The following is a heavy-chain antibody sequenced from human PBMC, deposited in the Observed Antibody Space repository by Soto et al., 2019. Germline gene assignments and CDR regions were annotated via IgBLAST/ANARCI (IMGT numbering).Heavy chain of an antibody. D-gene: IGHD6-19*01. CDR3: AKDSSGWIDY. CDR1: GFTFDDYA. V-gene: IGHV3-9*01. CDR2: FSGNGGSI. J-gene: IGHJ4*02. Sequence: GGSLRLSCAASGFTFDDYAMHRLRQAPGKGLEWGSGFSGNGGSIGYAESVKGRFTISRDNAKNSLYLQMNSLRAEDTALYYCAKDSSGWIDYWGQGTLVTVSS.